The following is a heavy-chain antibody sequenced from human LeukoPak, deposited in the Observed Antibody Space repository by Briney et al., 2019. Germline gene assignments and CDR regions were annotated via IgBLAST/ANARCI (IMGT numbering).Heavy chain of an antibody. D-gene: IGHD3-22*01. Sequence: APVTVSCKASGYIFTVYYMHWVRQAPGQGLEWMGWINPNSGGTKYAQKFQGRVTMTRDTSISTAYMELSRLRSDDTAVYYCARDLDSSGWDYFDYWGQGTLVTVSS. CDR3: ARDLDSSGWDYFDY. CDR2: INPNSGGT. CDR1: GYIFTVYY. V-gene: IGHV1-2*02. J-gene: IGHJ4*02.